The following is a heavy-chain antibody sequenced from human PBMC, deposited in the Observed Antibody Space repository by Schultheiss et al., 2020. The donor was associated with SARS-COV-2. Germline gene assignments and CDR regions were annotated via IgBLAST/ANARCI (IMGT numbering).Heavy chain of an antibody. Sequence: ASVKVSCKASGYTFTAYYMHWVRQAPGQGLEWMGRINPNSGGTNYAQKFQGRVTMTRDTSISTAYMELSSLRSEDTAVYYCARAGYSYGYFDYWGQGTLVTVSS. V-gene: IGHV1-2*06. CDR3: ARAGYSYGYFDY. CDR1: GYTFTAYY. CDR2: INPNSGGT. D-gene: IGHD5-18*01. J-gene: IGHJ4*02.